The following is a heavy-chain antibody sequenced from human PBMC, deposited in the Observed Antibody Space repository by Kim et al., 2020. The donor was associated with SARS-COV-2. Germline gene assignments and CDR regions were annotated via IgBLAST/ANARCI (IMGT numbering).Heavy chain of an antibody. Sequence: SETLSLTCTVSGGSISSSSYYWGWIRQPPGKGLEWIGSIYYSGSTYSNPSLKRRVTISVDTSKNQFSLKLSSVTAADTAVYYCASTPLVDTAMLNFDYWGQGTLVTVSS. CDR3: ASTPLVDTAMLNFDY. CDR1: GGSISSSSYY. V-gene: IGHV4-39*01. CDR2: IYYSGST. D-gene: IGHD5-18*01. J-gene: IGHJ4*02.